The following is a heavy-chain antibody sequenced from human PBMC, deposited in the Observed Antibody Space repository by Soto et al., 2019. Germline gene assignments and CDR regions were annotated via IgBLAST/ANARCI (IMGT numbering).Heavy chain of an antibody. D-gene: IGHD3-3*02. V-gene: IGHV3-33*01. CDR2: IWYDGSNK. J-gene: IGHJ4*02. CDR1: GFTFSSYG. CDR3: ARFRGRGIYGGPFDY. Sequence: GGSLRLSCAASGFTFSSYGMHWVRQAPGKGLEWVAVIWYDGSNKYYADSVKGRFTISRDNSKNTLYLQMNSLRAEDWAVYYCARFRGRGIYGGPFDYWGQGTLVTVSS.